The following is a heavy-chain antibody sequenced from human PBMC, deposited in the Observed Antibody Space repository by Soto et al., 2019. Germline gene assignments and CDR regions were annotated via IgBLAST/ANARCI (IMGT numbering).Heavy chain of an antibody. Sequence: ASVKVSCKASGYTFTSYGISWVRQAPGQGLEWMGWISAYNGNTNYAQKLQGRVTMTTDTSTSTAYMELRSLRSDDTAVYYCARDPYGSRSYDRASTAFLIWGQGTMVTVPS. V-gene: IGHV1-18*01. J-gene: IGHJ3*02. CDR3: ARDPYGSRSYDRASTAFLI. CDR2: ISAYNGNT. CDR1: GYTFTSYG. D-gene: IGHD3-10*01.